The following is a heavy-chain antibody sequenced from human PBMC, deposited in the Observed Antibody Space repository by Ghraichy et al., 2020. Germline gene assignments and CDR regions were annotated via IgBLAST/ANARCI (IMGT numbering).Heavy chain of an antibody. Sequence: GGLRLSCAASGFTFSSYWMSWVRQAPGKGLEWVANIKQDGSEKYYVDSVKGRFTISRDNAKNSLYLQMNSLRAEDTAVYYCARDLSGYSSGWVFGYWGQGTLVTVSS. CDR2: IKQDGSEK. CDR3: ARDLSGYSSGWVFGY. CDR1: GFTFSSYW. V-gene: IGHV3-7*01. D-gene: IGHD6-19*01. J-gene: IGHJ4*02.